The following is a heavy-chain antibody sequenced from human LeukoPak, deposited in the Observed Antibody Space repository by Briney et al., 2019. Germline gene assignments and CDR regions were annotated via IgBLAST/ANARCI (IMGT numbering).Heavy chain of an antibody. V-gene: IGHV4-38-2*01. CDR2: IYHSGST. J-gene: IGHJ4*02. CDR1: GYSISSGYY. D-gene: IGHD3-3*01. Sequence: SETLSLTCAVSGYSISSGYYWGWIRQPPGKGLEWIGSIYHSGSTYYNPSLKSRVTISVDTSKNQFSLKLSSVTAADTAVYYCAGHVNYDFWSGYRSALDYWGQGTLVTVSS. CDR3: AGHVNYDFWSGYRSALDY.